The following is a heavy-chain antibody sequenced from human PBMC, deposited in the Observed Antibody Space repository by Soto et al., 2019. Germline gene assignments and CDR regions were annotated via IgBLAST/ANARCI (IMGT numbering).Heavy chain of an antibody. Sequence: EVQLLESGGGLVQPGGSLRLSCAASGFTFSSYAMSWVRQAPGKGLEWVSAISGSGGSTYYADSVKSRFTIARDNSKYALSLQMNGLRAEDTAVYYSAGSFLRGAATRCWFDSWGQGTLVTVCS. J-gene: IGHJ5*01. V-gene: IGHV3-23*01. CDR3: AGSFLRGAATRCWFDS. D-gene: IGHD2-15*01. CDR1: GFTFSSYA. CDR2: ISGSGGST.